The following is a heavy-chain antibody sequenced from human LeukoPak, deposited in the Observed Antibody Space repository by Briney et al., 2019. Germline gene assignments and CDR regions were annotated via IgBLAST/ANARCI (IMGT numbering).Heavy chain of an antibody. CDR1: GGSFSGYY. D-gene: IGHD3-9*01. Sequence: PSETLSLTCAGYGGSFSGYYWSWIRQPPGKGLEWIGYIYYSGSTYYNPSLKSRVTISVDTSKNQFSLKLSSVTAADTAVYYCARDADMYFDHWGQGTLVTVSS. J-gene: IGHJ4*02. CDR2: IYYSGST. CDR3: ARDADMYFDH. V-gene: IGHV4-34*09.